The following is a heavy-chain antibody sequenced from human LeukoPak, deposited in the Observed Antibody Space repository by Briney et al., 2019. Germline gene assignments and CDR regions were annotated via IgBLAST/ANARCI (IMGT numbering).Heavy chain of an antibody. CDR3: ARDGGGIWFDP. CDR2: ISSSGSTI. D-gene: IGHD3-16*01. J-gene: IGHJ5*02. Sequence: GGSLRLSCAASGFTFSSYEMNWVRQAPGKGLEWVSYISSSGSTIYYADSVKGRFTISRDNAKNSLYLQMNSLRAEDTAVYYCARDGGGIWFDPWGQGTLVTASS. CDR1: GFTFSSYE. V-gene: IGHV3-48*03.